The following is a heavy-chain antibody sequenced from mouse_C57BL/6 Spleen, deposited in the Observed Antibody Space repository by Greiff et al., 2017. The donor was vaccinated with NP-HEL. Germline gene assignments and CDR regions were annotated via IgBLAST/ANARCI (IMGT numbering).Heavy chain of an antibody. CDR3: ARYDYGVAFDY. V-gene: IGHV7-3*01. CDR2: IRNKANGYTT. D-gene: IGHD1-1*01. CDR1: GFTFTDYY. J-gene: IGHJ2*01. Sequence: EVKLMESGGGLVQPGGSLSLSCAASGFTFTDYYMSWVRQPPGKALEWLGFIRNKANGYTTEYSASVKGRFTISRDNSQSILYLQMNALRAEDSATYYCARYDYGVAFDYWGQGTTLTVSS.